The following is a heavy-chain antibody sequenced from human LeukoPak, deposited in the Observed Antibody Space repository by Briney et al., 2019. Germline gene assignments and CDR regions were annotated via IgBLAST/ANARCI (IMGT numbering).Heavy chain of an antibody. J-gene: IGHJ4*02. V-gene: IGHV1-69*13. CDR2: IIPMFGPA. CDR1: AGSFSYYA. Sequence: SVKVSCKASAGSFSYYAMNWVRQAPGQGLEWMGEIIPMFGPAKYAQRFQGRVTITADESTRTVHMELSSLRSEDTAVYFCAREVMDNLRFDYWGQGTLVTVSS. CDR3: AREVMDNLRFDY. D-gene: IGHD1-14*01.